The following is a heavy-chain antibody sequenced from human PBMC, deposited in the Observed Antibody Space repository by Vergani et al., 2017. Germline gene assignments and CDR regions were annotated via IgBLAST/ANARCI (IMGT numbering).Heavy chain of an antibody. CDR3: ARGDYYVSGFLYYYGMDV. V-gene: IGHV3-21*01. Sequence: EVQLVESGGGLVKPGGSLRLSCAASGFTFSSYSMNWVRQAPGKGLEWVSSISSSSSYIYYADSVKGRFTISRDNAKNSLYLQMNSLRAEDTAVYYCARGDYYVSGFLYYYGMDVWGQGTTVTVSS. J-gene: IGHJ6*02. D-gene: IGHD3-10*01. CDR2: ISSSSSYI. CDR1: GFTFSSYS.